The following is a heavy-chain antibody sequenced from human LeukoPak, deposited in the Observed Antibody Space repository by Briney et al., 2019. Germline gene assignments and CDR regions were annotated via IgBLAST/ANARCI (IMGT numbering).Heavy chain of an antibody. Sequence: SETLSLTCTVSGGSISSGGYYWSWIRQHPGKGLEWIGYIYYSGSTYYNPSLKSRVTISVDTSKNQFSLKLSSVTAADTAVYYCARADLLDDAFDIWGQGTMVTVSS. J-gene: IGHJ3*02. CDR3: ARADLLDDAFDI. CDR1: GGSISSGGYY. CDR2: IYYSGST. V-gene: IGHV4-31*03. D-gene: IGHD3-3*01.